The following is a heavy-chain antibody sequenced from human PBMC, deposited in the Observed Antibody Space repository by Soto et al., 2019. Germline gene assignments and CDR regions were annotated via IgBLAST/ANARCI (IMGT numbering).Heavy chain of an antibody. CDR3: ARDLNDSCASYHHYYYGMDV. V-gene: IGHV1-3*01. Sequence: SVKGSCKASGYTFTSYGIHWVRQAPGQRLEWTGWINAGNGNTKYSEKLQGRVTITRDTSTSTAYLELSSLRSEDTAVYYCARDLNDSCASYHHYYYGMDVWGQGTTVTVSS. CDR2: INAGNGNT. CDR1: GYTFTSYG. D-gene: IGHD3-22*01. J-gene: IGHJ6*02.